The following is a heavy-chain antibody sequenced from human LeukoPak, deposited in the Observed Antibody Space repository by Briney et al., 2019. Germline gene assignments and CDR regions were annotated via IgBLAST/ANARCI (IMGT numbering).Heavy chain of an antibody. CDR3: ARSFLTTHYFDY. Sequence: GGSLRLSCAASGFTFSSYEMNWVRQAPGKGLEWVSSITHSGYYIYYADSVKGRFTISRDNAKNSLYLHMNSLRAEDTAVYYCARSFLTTHYFDYWGQGALVTVSS. V-gene: IGHV3-21*01. J-gene: IGHJ4*02. CDR2: ITHSGYYI. CDR1: GFTFSSYE. D-gene: IGHD4-11*01.